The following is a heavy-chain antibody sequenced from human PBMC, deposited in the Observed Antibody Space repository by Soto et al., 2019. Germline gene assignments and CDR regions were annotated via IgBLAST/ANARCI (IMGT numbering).Heavy chain of an antibody. Sequence: KPSETLSLTCAVYGGFLSESYWTWIRQPPGKGLEWIGEINHVGGTNYNPSLKGRVTMSVDTSQNQFSLRLISVTAADTAMYFCVRIRYQLPSSVLWLDPWGQGTPVTVS. J-gene: IGHJ5*02. CDR2: INHVGGT. D-gene: IGHD3-16*01. V-gene: IGHV4-34*01. CDR3: VRIRYQLPSSVLWLDP. CDR1: GGFLSESY.